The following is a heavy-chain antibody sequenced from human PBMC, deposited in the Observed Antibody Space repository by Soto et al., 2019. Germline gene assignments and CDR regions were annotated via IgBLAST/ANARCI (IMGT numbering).Heavy chain of an antibody. CDR3: SKDPTPDSIAAAGTPDC. J-gene: IGHJ4*02. D-gene: IGHD6-13*01. CDR2: ISRNSGSI. Sequence: EVQLVESGGGLVQPGRSLRLSCAASGFTFDDYAMHWVRQAPGKGLEWVSGISRNSGSIGYADSVKGRFTISRDNAKNSLYLQMNGLRSEDTALYYCSKDPTPDSIAAAGTPDCWGQGTLVAVSS. CDR1: GFTFDDYA. V-gene: IGHV3-9*01.